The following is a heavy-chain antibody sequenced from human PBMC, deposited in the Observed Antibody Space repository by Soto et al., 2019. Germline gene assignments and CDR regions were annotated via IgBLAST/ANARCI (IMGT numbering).Heavy chain of an antibody. CDR2: IWYDGSNK. V-gene: IGHV3-33*01. J-gene: IGHJ4*02. CDR1: GFTFSSYG. D-gene: IGHD4-4*01. CDR3: ARDSDYSNSRASDY. Sequence: GGSLRLSCAASGFTFSSYGMHWVRQAPGKGLEWVAVIWYDGSNKYYADSVKGRFTISRDNSKNTLYLQMNSLRAEDTAVYYCARDSDYSNSRASDYWCQGPLVTVSS.